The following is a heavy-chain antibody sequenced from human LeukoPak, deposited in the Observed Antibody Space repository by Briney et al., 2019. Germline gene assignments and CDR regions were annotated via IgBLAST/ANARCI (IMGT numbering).Heavy chain of an antibody. CDR2: INHSGST. Sequence: SETLSLTCAVYGGSFSDYYWSWIRQPPGKGLEWIGEINHSGSTNRNPSLKSRLTISVDTSKNQFSLKLSSVTAADTAMYYCVRIPGGYYGMDVWGQGTTVTVSS. D-gene: IGHD3-10*01. CDR1: GGSFSDYY. J-gene: IGHJ6*02. V-gene: IGHV4-34*01. CDR3: VRIPGGYYGMDV.